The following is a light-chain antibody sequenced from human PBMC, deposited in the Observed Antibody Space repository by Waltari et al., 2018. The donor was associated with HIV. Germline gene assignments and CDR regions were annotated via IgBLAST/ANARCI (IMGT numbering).Light chain of an antibody. CDR3: LLSYSGNLI. CDR2: DTD. Sequence: QAVVTQEPSLTVSPGGTVTLPCGPPTGVVTRGHYPFWFQPKPGQAPRTLIYDTDNTHSWTPARFSGSLLGGKAALTLSGAQPEDEADYYCLLSYSGNLIFGTGTKVTVL. CDR1: TGVVTRGHY. J-gene: IGLJ1*01. V-gene: IGLV7-46*01.